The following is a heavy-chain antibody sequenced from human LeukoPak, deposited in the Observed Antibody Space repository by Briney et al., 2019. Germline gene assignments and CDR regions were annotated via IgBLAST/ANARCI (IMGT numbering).Heavy chain of an antibody. CDR2: ISSSGSTI. J-gene: IGHJ4*02. Sequence: GGSLRLSCAASGFTFSDSWMSWVRQAPGKGLEWVSYISSSGSTIYYADSVKGRFTISRDNAKNSLYLQMNSLRAEDTAVYYCARLGDYYDSSGYSLAYWGQGTLVTVSS. CDR3: ARLGDYYDSSGYSLAY. V-gene: IGHV3-11*04. D-gene: IGHD3-22*01. CDR1: GFTFSDSW.